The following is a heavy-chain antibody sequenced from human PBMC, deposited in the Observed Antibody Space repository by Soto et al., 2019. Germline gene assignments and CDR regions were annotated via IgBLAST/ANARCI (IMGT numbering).Heavy chain of an antibody. CDR1: GFTFSSYW. CDR2: IKQDGSEK. CDR3: ARGGHYYYYYMDV. V-gene: IGHV3-7*01. Sequence: GGSLRLSCAASGFTFSSYWMSWVRQAPGKGLEWVANIKQDGSEKYYVDSVKGRFTISRDNAKNSLYLQMNSLRAEDTAVYYCARGGHYYYYYMDVWGKGTTVTVSS. J-gene: IGHJ6*03. D-gene: IGHD3-10*01.